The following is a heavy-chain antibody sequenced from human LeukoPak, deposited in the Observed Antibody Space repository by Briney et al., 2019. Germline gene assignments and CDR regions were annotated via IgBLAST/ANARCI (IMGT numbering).Heavy chain of an antibody. D-gene: IGHD6-19*01. CDR2: IYYTGST. CDR3: ASRIAVSKFDY. CDR1: GGSVSDYY. J-gene: IGHJ4*02. Sequence: SETLSLTCTISGGSVSDYYWSWIRQSPGKGLEWIGYIYYTGSTTYNPSLKSRVTISADTSKNQFSLKLSSVTAADTAVYYCASRIAVSKFDYWGQGTLVTVSS. V-gene: IGHV4-59*02.